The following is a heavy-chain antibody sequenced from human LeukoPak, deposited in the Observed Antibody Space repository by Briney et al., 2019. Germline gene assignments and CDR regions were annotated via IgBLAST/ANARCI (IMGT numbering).Heavy chain of an antibody. D-gene: IGHD3-10*01. CDR1: GGSISNYY. CDR3: ARATTFDGSGSYYPYWYFDL. V-gene: IGHV4-4*07. CDR2: IYSSGST. Sequence: MPSETLSLTCTVSGGSISNYYWSWIRQPAGKGLEWIGRIYSSGSTNYNPSLKSRVTMSVDTSKKQFSLRLSSVTAADTAVYYCARATTFDGSGSYYPYWYFDLWGRGTLVTVSS. J-gene: IGHJ2*01.